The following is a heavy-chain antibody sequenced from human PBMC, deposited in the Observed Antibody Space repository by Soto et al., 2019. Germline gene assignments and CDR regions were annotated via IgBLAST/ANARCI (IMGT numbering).Heavy chain of an antibody. D-gene: IGHD2-2*01. CDR2: IDYDGTTT. V-gene: IGHV3-74*01. CDR1: GFSFDSYW. CDR3: ARGPRASSGGTGAY. Sequence: EVQLVESGGGLVQPGGFLRLSCAASGFSFDSYWMHWVRQAPGQGPVWVSRIDYDGTTTNYADSVKGRFTISRDNAKNTLYRQMNSLRPEDTAVYYCARGPRASSGGTGAYWGQGTLVTVSS. J-gene: IGHJ1*01.